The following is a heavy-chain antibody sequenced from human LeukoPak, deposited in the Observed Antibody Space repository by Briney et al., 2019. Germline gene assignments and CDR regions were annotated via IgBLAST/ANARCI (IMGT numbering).Heavy chain of an antibody. V-gene: IGHV3-43*01. CDR3: ARWGSGSYHYFDY. J-gene: IGHJ4*02. CDR1: GFTVSSNY. D-gene: IGHD3-10*01. Sequence: GGSLRLSCAASGFTVSSNYMSWVRQAPGKGLEWVSLISWDGGSTYYADSVKGRFTISRDNSKNSLYLQMNSLRTEDTALYYCARWGSGSYHYFDYWGQGTLVTVSS. CDR2: ISWDGGST.